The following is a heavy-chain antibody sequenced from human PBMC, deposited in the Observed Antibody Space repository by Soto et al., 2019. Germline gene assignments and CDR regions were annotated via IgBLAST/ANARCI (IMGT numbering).Heavy chain of an antibody. Sequence: GASVKVSCKASGYTFTSYAMHWVRQAPGQRLEGMGWINAGNGNTKYSQKFQGRVTITRYTSASTAYMELSSLRSEDTAVYYCARMMGLTTTRAFDIWGQGTMVTVSS. CDR1: GYTFTSYA. CDR2: INAGNGNT. D-gene: IGHD1-26*01. CDR3: ARMMGLTTTRAFDI. V-gene: IGHV1-3*01. J-gene: IGHJ3*02.